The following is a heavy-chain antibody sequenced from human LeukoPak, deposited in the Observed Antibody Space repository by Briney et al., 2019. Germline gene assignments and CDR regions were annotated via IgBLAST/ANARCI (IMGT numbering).Heavy chain of an antibody. CDR1: GXTVSSTY. CDR2: IYSGGST. Sequence: GGSLRLSCAASGXTVSSTYMSWVRQTPGKGLEWVSVIYSGGSTYYADSVKGRFTISRDNSKNTLYLQMNSLRAEDTAVYYCARDLLEWYFDYWGQGTLVTVSS. CDR3: ARDLLEWYFDY. D-gene: IGHD3-3*01. J-gene: IGHJ4*02. V-gene: IGHV3-66*01.